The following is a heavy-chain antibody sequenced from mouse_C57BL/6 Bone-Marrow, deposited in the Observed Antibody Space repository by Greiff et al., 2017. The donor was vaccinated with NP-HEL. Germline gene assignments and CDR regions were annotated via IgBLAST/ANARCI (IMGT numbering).Heavy chain of an antibody. CDR1: GFSLTSYG. Sequence: VKLVESGPGLVAPSQSLSITCTVSGFSLTSYGVDWVRQSPGKGLEWLGVIWGVGSTNYNSALKSRLSISKDHSKSQVFLKMNSLQTDDTAMYYCAGGYGNYGFAYWGQGTLVTVSA. CDR2: IWGVGST. V-gene: IGHV2-6*01. J-gene: IGHJ3*01. CDR3: AGGYGNYGFAY. D-gene: IGHD2-1*01.